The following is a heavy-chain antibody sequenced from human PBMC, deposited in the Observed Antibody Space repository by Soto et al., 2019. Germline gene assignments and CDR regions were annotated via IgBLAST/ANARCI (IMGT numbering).Heavy chain of an antibody. J-gene: IGHJ4*02. V-gene: IGHV3-15*01. Sequence: GGSLRLSCAASGFTFSNAWMSWVRQAPGKGLECVGRIKSKTDGGTTDYAAPVKGRFTISRDDSKNTLYLQMNSLKTEDTAVYYCTTESTIFAVVIDKFDYWGQGTLVTVSS. D-gene: IGHD3-3*01. CDR1: GFTFSNAW. CDR3: TTESTIFAVVIDKFDY. CDR2: IKSKTDGGTT.